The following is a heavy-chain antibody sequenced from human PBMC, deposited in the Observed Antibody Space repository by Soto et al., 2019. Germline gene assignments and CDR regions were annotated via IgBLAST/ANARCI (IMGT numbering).Heavy chain of an antibody. V-gene: IGHV3-33*01. CDR3: ARDRVTIFGVVISRWFAP. CDR2: IWYDGSNK. Sequence: GGSLRLSCAASGFTFSSYGMHWVRQAPGKGLEWVAVIWYDGSNKYYADSVKGRFTISRDNSKNTLYLQMNSLRAEDTAVYYCARDRVTIFGVVISRWFAPWGQGTLVTVSS. J-gene: IGHJ5*02. D-gene: IGHD3-3*01. CDR1: GFTFSSYG.